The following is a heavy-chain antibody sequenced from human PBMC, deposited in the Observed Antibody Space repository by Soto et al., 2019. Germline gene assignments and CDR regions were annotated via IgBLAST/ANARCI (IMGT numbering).Heavy chain of an antibody. CDR3: ARSQGSSTSLEIYYYYYYGMDV. CDR2: IIPIPGTA. J-gene: IGHJ6*02. CDR1: GGTFGSYA. Sequence: QVQLVQSGAEAKKPGSSVKVSCKASGGTFGSYAISWVRQAPGQGLEWMGGIIPIPGTANYAQKFQGRVTIAADESTSPAYMELSSLRSEDTAVYYCARSQGSSTSLEIYYYYYYGMDVWGQGTTVTVSS. V-gene: IGHV1-69*01. D-gene: IGHD2-2*01.